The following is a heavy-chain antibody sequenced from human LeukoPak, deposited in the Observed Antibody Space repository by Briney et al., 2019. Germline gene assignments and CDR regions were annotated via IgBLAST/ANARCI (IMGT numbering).Heavy chain of an antibody. D-gene: IGHD5-18*01. CDR1: GYTFTRYY. CDR3: ASGYTYGYHY. Sequence: ASVKVSCKASGYTFTRYYMHWVRQAPGQGLEWMGIINPSGGSTSYAQKFQGRVTMTRDTSISTAYMEFSRLTSDDTAVYYCASGYTYGYHYWGQGTLVTVSS. V-gene: IGHV1-46*01. J-gene: IGHJ4*02. CDR2: INPSGGST.